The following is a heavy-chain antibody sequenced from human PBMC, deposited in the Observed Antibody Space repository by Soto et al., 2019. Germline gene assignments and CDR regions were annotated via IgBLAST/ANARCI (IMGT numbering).Heavy chain of an antibody. Sequence: QVQLVQSGAEVKKPGSSVKVSCKASGGTFSSYAISWVRQAPGQGLEWMGGIIPIFGTANYAQKFQGRVTITADESTSTAYMELSSLRSEDTAVYYCARDKAEWCEKTSGLYYYGMDVWGQGTTVTVSS. V-gene: IGHV1-69*01. CDR3: ARDKAEWCEKTSGLYYYGMDV. J-gene: IGHJ6*02. D-gene: IGHD2-8*01. CDR2: IIPIFGTA. CDR1: GGTFSSYA.